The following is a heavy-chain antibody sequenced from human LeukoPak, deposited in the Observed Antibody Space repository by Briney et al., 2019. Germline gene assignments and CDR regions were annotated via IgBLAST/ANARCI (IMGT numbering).Heavy chain of an antibody. Sequence: ASVKVSCKASGGTFSSYAISWVRQAPGQGLEWMGGIIPIFGTANYAQKFQGRVTITADKSTSTAYMELSSLRSDDTAVYYCARLDYYGSGSRWFDPWGQGTLVTVSS. V-gene: IGHV1-69*06. CDR3: ARLDYYGSGSRWFDP. D-gene: IGHD3-10*01. CDR2: IIPIFGTA. J-gene: IGHJ5*02. CDR1: GGTFSSYA.